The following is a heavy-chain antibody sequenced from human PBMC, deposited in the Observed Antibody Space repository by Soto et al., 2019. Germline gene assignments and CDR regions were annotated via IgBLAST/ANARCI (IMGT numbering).Heavy chain of an antibody. D-gene: IGHD3-10*01. CDR2: INPNSGGT. J-gene: IGHJ6*02. Sequence: QVQLVQSGAEVKKPGASVKVSCKASGYTFTGYYMHWVRQAPGQGLEWMGWINPNSGGTNYAQKFQGWVTMTRDTSISTAYMERSRLRSDDTAVYYCAREQSSGNDYYGMDVWGQGTTVTVSS. CDR3: AREQSSGNDYYGMDV. V-gene: IGHV1-2*04. CDR1: GYTFTGYY.